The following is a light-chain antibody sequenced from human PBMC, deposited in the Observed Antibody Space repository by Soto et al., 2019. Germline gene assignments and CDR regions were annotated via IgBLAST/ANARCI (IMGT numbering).Light chain of an antibody. CDR3: SSYTSSSTLGVV. V-gene: IGLV2-14*03. CDR2: DVS. Sequence: QSALTQPASVSGSPGQSITISCTGTSSDVGVYNYVSWYQQHPGKAPKLMIYDVSNRPSGVSNRFSGSKSGNTASLTISGLQAEDEAYYYCSSYTSSSTLGVVFGGGTQLTVL. CDR1: SSDVGVYNY. J-gene: IGLJ2*01.